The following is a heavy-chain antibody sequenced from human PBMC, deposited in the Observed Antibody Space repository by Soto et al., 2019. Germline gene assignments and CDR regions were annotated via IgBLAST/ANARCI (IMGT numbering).Heavy chain of an antibody. CDR2: IYWDDDK. J-gene: IGHJ2*01. CDR1: GFSLSTSGVG. D-gene: IGHD4-17*01. Sequence: QITLKESGPTLVKPTQTLTLTCTFSGFSLSTSGVGVGWILQPPGKALEWLALIYWDDDKRYSPSLKSRLTITNATTKNQVVLTMTNMDPMDTATYYCAHRAYNDYAVYFDLCGRGTLVTVSS. CDR3: AHRAYNDYAVYFDL. V-gene: IGHV2-5*02.